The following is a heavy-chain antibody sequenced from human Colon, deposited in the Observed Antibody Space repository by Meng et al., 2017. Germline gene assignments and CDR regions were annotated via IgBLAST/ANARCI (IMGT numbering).Heavy chain of an antibody. J-gene: IGHJ4*02. CDR3: ARGGGKVGAREFEN. CDR2: IYYSGST. CDR1: GGPISGSY. Sequence: GSLILSCTVSGGPISGSYWSWIRQPPGKELELIGYIYYSGSTNYSLSLRSRVTISIDTSQIQFSLNLTSLTAADTAIYYCARGGGKVGAREFENWGQGTLVTVSS. V-gene: IGHV4-59*01. D-gene: IGHD1-26*01.